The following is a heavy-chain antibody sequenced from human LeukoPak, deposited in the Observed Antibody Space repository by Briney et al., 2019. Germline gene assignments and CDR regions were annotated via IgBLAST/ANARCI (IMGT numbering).Heavy chain of an antibody. J-gene: IGHJ4*02. Sequence: SETLSLTCAVYGGSFSGYYWSWIRQPPGKGLEWVGEINHSGSTNYNPSLKSRVTISVDTSKNQFSLKLSSVTAADTAVYYCARAPYYYDSSGYYSPRGYYFDYWGQGTLVTVSS. CDR3: ARAPYYYDSSGYYSPRGYYFDY. CDR1: GGSFSGYY. D-gene: IGHD3-22*01. V-gene: IGHV4-34*01. CDR2: INHSGST.